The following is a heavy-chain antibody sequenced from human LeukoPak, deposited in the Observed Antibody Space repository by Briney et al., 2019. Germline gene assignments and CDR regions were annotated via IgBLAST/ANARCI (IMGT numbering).Heavy chain of an antibody. V-gene: IGHV1-8*01. D-gene: IGHD6-19*01. CDR1: GYTFTSYD. CDR3: ARTSSFGEDNFDP. Sequence: AASVKVSCKASGYTFTSYDINWVRQATGQGLEWMGWMNPNSGNTGYAQKFQGRVTMTRNTSISTAYMELSSLRSEDTAVYYCARTSSFGEDNFDPWGQGTLVTVSS. CDR2: MNPNSGNT. J-gene: IGHJ5*02.